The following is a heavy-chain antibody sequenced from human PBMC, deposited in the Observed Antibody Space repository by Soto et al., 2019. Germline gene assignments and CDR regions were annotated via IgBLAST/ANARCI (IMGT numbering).Heavy chain of an antibody. CDR3: AKVAVRGVVVSNFDS. CDR1: GFTFSNYA. V-gene: IGHV3-23*01. J-gene: IGHJ4*02. CDR2: TSGSGAST. D-gene: IGHD2-2*01. Sequence: EVQLLESGGGLVQPGGSLRLSCGASGFTFSNYAMSWVRQAPGKGLEGVSTTSGSGASTYYADSVKGRFTISRDNSKNTLYLLMKSLRIEDTAVYFCAKVAVRGVVVSNFDSWGQGTLVTVSS.